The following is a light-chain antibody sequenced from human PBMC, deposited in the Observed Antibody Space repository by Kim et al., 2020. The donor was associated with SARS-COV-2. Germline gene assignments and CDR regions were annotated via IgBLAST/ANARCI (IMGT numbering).Light chain of an antibody. CDR1: LSVSSN. CDR2: GAS. Sequence: LASGVRATLACRASLSVSSNLAWYQQKPGQAPRLLIYGASTRATGVPARFSGSESGTHFTLTSSSLQSEDSAVYYWQQYDRWPLTFGGGTKVDIK. J-gene: IGKJ4*01. V-gene: IGKV3-15*01. CDR3: QQYDRWPLT.